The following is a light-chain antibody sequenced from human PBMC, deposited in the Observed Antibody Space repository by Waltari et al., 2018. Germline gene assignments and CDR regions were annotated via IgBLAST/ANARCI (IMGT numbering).Light chain of an antibody. CDR1: SSDVGGYNY. V-gene: IGLV2-14*03. Sequence: QSALTQPASVSGSPGQSITISCTGSSSDVGGYNYVPWYQQHPGNAPKLMISDVNKRPSGVSNRFSGSKSDNTASLTISGLQAEDEAHYYCTSFTSSSTIVFGGGTKLTVL. CDR2: DVN. CDR3: TSFTSSSTIV. J-gene: IGLJ2*01.